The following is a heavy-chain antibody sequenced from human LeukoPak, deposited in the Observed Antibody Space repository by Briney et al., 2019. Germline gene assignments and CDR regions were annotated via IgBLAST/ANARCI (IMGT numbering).Heavy chain of an antibody. D-gene: IGHD6-19*01. V-gene: IGHV3-23*01. Sequence: GGSLRLSCLTSGFTLSTNAMSWVRQAPGKGLEWISGISGSGASTYYADSVKGRFTISRDNSKNTLYLQMNSLRAEDTAVYYCAKGRGAVAPEYYYYGMDVWGQGTTVTVSS. J-gene: IGHJ6*02. CDR3: AKGRGAVAPEYYYYGMDV. CDR1: GFTLSTNA. CDR2: ISGSGAST.